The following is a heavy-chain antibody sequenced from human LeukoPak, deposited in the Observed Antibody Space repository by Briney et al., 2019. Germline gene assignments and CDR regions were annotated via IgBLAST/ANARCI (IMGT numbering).Heavy chain of an antibody. V-gene: IGHV3-21*01. CDR1: GFTFSSYS. CDR3: ARGANTGDAFDI. CDR2: ISSSSSYI. D-gene: IGHD4/OR15-4a*01. Sequence: GGSLRLSCAASGFTFSSYSMNWVRQAPGKGLEWVSSISSSSSYIYYADSVMGRFTISRDNAKNSLYLQMNSLRPEDTAVYYCARGANTGDAFDIWGQGTMVTVSS. J-gene: IGHJ3*02.